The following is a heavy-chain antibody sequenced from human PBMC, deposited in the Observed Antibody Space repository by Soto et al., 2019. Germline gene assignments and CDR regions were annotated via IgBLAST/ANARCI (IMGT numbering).Heavy chain of an antibody. CDR2: ISSSGSTI. CDR3: IIDDLYGMDV. CDR1: VFTFSSYE. D-gene: IGHD3-16*01. J-gene: IGHJ6*01. Sequence: VGSLRLSCASSVFTFSSYEMNCVRHSPGKWLEWVSYISSSGSTIYYADSVKGRFTISRDNAKNSLYLQMDSLRAEDTAVYYCIIDDLYGMDVWGQGTMVIVSS. V-gene: IGHV3-48*03.